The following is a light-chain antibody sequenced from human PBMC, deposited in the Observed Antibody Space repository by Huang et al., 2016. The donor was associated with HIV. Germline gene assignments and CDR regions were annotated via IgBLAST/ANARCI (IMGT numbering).Light chain of an antibody. Sequence: EIVLTQSPGTLSLSPGETATLSCGASQTISNNYLAWYQQRPGQSPRRLIYGASSRASGSPDRFSGSGSGTDFTLSISSLEPEDSAVYYCQHYGSSRTFGQGTKVEIK. CDR3: QHYGSSRT. CDR2: GAS. V-gene: IGKV3-20*01. J-gene: IGKJ1*01. CDR1: QTISNNY.